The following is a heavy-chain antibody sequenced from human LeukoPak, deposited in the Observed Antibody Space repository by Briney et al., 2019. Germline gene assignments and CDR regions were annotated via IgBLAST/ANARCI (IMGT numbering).Heavy chain of an antibody. J-gene: IGHJ4*02. D-gene: IGHD6-13*01. V-gene: IGHV3-53*04. CDR1: GFTVSSNY. Sequence: VGSLRLSCAASGFTVSSNYMSWVRQAPGKGLEWVSVIYSGGSTYCADSVTGRFTISRHNSKNTLYLQMNSLRAEDTAVYYCATRIAAAGPFDYWGQGTLVTVSS. CDR2: IYSGGST. CDR3: ATRIAAAGPFDY.